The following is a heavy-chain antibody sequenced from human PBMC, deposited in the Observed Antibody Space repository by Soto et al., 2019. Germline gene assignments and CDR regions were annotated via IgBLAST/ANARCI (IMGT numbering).Heavy chain of an antibody. V-gene: IGHV2-5*02. CDR3: AHRVLRTVFGLVTTTAIYFDF. CDR1: GFSLTTSGVG. J-gene: IGHJ4*02. Sequence: QITLNESGPTQVKPRQTLTLTCTFSGFSLTTSGVGVGWIGQSPGKAPEGLALIYWDDDKRYSPSLKSRLTITKDTSKNQVVLTMADLDPADTATYYCAHRVLRTVFGLVTTTAIYFDFWGQGTPVAVSS. D-gene: IGHD3-3*01. CDR2: IYWDDDK.